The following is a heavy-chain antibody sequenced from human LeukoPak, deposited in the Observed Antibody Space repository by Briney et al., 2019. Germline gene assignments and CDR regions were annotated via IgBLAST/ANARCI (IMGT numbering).Heavy chain of an antibody. Sequence: SVKVSCKASGGTFRNYAISWVRQAPGQGLEWMGGIIPTFGTADYAQKFQGRVTITADESTSTAYMELSSLRAEDTAVYYCARVRVTMIDYYYYYMDVWGKGTTVTVSS. CDR2: IIPTFGTA. J-gene: IGHJ6*03. CDR3: ARVRVTMIDYYYYYMDV. V-gene: IGHV1-69*13. D-gene: IGHD3-22*01. CDR1: GGTFRNYA.